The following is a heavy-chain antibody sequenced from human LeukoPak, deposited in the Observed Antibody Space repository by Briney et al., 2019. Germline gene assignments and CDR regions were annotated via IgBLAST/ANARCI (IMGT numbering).Heavy chain of an antibody. V-gene: IGHV3-48*04. D-gene: IGHD6-6*01. Sequence: GGSLRLSCAASGFTFRTYNMNWVRQARGKGGEGVSYISSSGSTIYYADSVKGQFTISRDNAKNSLYLQMKSLRAEDTAVYYCAREYSSSSLDYWGQGTLVTVSS. CDR3: AREYSSSSLDY. CDR1: GFTFRTYN. CDR2: ISSSGSTI. J-gene: IGHJ4*02.